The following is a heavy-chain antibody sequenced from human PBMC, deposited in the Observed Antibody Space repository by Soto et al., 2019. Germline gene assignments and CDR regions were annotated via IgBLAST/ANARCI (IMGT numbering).Heavy chain of an antibody. CDR1: GGTFSSYA. D-gene: IGHD3-3*01. Sequence: QVQLVQSGAEVKKPGSSVKVSCKASGGTFSSYAISWVRQAPGQGLEWMGGIIPIFGTANYAQKFQGRVTITADESTSTAYMELSSLRSEDTAVYYCASVDYDFWSGPGGGMDVWGQGTTVTVSS. CDR2: IIPIFGTA. CDR3: ASVDYDFWSGPGGGMDV. J-gene: IGHJ6*02. V-gene: IGHV1-69*12.